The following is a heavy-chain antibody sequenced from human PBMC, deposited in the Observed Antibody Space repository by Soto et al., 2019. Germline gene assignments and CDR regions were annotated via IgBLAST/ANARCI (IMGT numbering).Heavy chain of an antibody. Sequence: QVQLVQSGAEVKRPGSSVKVSCKASGGTFSSYPISWVRQAPGQGLEWMGGTKGNLGTVNYAQKFRGRLTITTDISTTTAYMELSSLTSEETAVYYCARRDSHGFFRYFDNWGQGTLVTVSS. D-gene: IGHD3-3*01. V-gene: IGHV1-69*06. CDR2: TKGNLGTV. CDR1: GGTFSSYP. J-gene: IGHJ4*02. CDR3: ARRDSHGFFRYFDN.